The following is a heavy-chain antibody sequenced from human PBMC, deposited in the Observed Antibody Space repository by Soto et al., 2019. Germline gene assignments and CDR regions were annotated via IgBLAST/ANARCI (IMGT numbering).Heavy chain of an antibody. J-gene: IGHJ4*02. CDR3: AKVDALDWNLPAFDY. Sequence: PGGSLRLSCAASGFTFSSYAMSWVRQAPGKGLEWVSAISGSGGSTYYADSVKGRFTISRDNSKNTLYLQMNSLRAEDTAVYYCAKVDALDWNLPAFDYWGQGTLVTVSS. CDR1: GFTFSSYA. V-gene: IGHV3-23*01. CDR2: ISGSGGST. D-gene: IGHD1-1*01.